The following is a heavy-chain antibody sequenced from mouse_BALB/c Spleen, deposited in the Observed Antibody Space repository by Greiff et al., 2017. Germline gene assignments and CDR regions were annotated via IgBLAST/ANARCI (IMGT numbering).Heavy chain of an antibody. D-gene: IGHD2-3*01. CDR3: ARFIYDGYLYYFDY. CDR2: IYPYNGGT. Sequence: VQLQQSGPELVKPGASVKISCKASGYTFTDYNMHWVKQSHGKSLEWIGYIYPYNGGTGYNQKFKSKATLTVDNSSSTAYMELRSLTSEDSAVYYCARFIYDGYLYYFDYWGQGTTLTVSS. CDR1: GYTFTDYN. V-gene: IGHV1S29*02. J-gene: IGHJ2*01.